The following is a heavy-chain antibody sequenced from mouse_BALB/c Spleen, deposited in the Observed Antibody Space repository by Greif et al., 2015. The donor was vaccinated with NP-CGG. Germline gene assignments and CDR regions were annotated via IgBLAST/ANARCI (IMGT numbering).Heavy chain of an antibody. Sequence: QVQLQQSGSELVKPGASEKISCKASGYTFTDYYINWVKQKSGQGLEWIGWLYPGSGNTKYNEKFKGKATLTVDTSSSTEYMQLCRLTSEETAVYFCVRGTRPEAMDSWGQGASVSGSS. CDR3: VRGTRPEAMDS. CDR1: GYTFTDYY. V-gene: IGHV1-84*02. J-gene: IGHJ4*01. D-gene: IGHD2-13*01. CDR2: LYPGSGNT.